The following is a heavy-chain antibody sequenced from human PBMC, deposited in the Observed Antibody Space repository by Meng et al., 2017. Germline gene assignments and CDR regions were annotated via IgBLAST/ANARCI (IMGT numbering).Heavy chain of an antibody. Sequence: QLVECGVSWNNAGSALKVAWNVLGGSFSSYVISWVRQAPGKGLEWMGGIIPIFGKANYAQKFQGRVTITADESTSTAYMELSSLRSEDTAVYYCARDYGDYAWIAKRWFDPWGQGTLVTVSS. CDR3: ARDYGDYAWIAKRWFDP. J-gene: IGHJ5*02. CDR1: GGSFSSYV. D-gene: IGHD4-17*01. CDR2: IIPIFGKA. V-gene: IGHV1-69*01.